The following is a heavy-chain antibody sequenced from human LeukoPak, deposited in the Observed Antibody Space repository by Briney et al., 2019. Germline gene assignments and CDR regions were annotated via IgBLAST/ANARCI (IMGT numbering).Heavy chain of an antibody. V-gene: IGHV3-23*01. J-gene: IGHJ4*02. Sequence: PGGSLRLSCAASGFTFSTYAMHWVRQAPGKGLEWVSAISGSGGSTYYADSVKGRFTISRDNSKNTLYLQMNSLRAEDTAVYYCAKDSSIAARLYYFDYWGQGTLVTVSS. D-gene: IGHD6-6*01. CDR1: GFTFSTYA. CDR2: ISGSGGST. CDR3: AKDSSIAARLYYFDY.